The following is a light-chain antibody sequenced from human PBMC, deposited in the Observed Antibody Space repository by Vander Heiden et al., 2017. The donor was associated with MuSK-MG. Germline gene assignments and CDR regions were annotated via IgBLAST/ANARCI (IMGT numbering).Light chain of an antibody. CDR1: SSNIGSNY. V-gene: IGLV1-47*01. Sequence: QSVLTQPPSASGTPGPRVTISCSGSSSNIGSNYVYWYQQPPGTAPKLLIYRNNQRPSGVPDRFSGSKSGTSASLAISGLRSEDEADYYCAAWDDSLSGHVVFGGGTKLTVL. CDR3: AAWDDSLSGHVV. J-gene: IGLJ2*01. CDR2: RNN.